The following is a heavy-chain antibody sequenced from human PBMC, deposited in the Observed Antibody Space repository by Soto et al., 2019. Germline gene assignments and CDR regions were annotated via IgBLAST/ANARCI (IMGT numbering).Heavy chain of an antibody. CDR2: FRTGGDGGTT. CDR3: AKKVSSGPGCQCMDD. V-gene: IGHV3-23*01. D-gene: IGHD5-18*01. CDR1: GFTFSSYS. Sequence: PGGSLRLSCAASGFTFSSYSMSWVRQAPGKGLEWVSGFRTGGDGGTTYYADSVKGRFTISRDNSKNTLILKTNSPRAEATAIYYCAKKVSSGPGCQCMDDWGQGTPVTVSS. J-gene: IGHJ6*02.